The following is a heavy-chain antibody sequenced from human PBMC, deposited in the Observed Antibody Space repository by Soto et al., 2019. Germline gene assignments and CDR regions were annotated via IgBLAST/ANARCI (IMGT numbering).Heavy chain of an antibody. CDR1: GFTFSDYY. V-gene: IGHV3-11*01. D-gene: IGHD2-8*01. Sequence: PGGSLRLSCAASGFTFSDYYMSWIRQSPGKGLEWVSYISSSGNIIYYADSVKGRFTISRDNSKNTLYLQMNSLRAEDTAVYYCANSDCTNGVCYTSGFVFDYWGQGTLVTVSS. CDR3: ANSDCTNGVCYTSGFVFDY. J-gene: IGHJ4*02. CDR2: ISSSGNII.